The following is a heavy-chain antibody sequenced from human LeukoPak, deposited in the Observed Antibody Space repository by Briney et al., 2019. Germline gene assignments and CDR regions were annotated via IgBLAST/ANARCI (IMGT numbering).Heavy chain of an antibody. CDR2: ISGSGGST. D-gene: IGHD3-22*01. CDR1: GFTFSSYG. J-gene: IGHJ4*02. Sequence: GGSLRLSCAASGFTFSSYGMSWVRQAPGKGLEWVSAISGSGGSTYYADSVKGRFTMSRDNAKNSLYLQMNSLRADDTAVYYCARALYDSSGYYDYWGQGTLVTVSS. CDR3: ARALYDSSGYYDY. V-gene: IGHV3-23*01.